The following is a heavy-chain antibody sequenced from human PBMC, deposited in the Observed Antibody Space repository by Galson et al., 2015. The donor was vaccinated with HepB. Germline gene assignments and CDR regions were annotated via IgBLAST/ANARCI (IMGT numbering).Heavy chain of an antibody. Sequence: TLSLTRTVSVGPISSGGYYWSWIRQHPGKGLELIGYIYYSGSPYYNPSLKSRLTISVDTYKNQFSLKLSSVTAADTAVYYCARSNWAQLERINYYYYMDVWGKGTTVTVSS. J-gene: IGHJ6*03. CDR1: VGPISSGGYY. V-gene: IGHV4-31*03. CDR2: IYYSGSP. CDR3: ARSNWAQLERINYYYYMDV. D-gene: IGHD1-1*01.